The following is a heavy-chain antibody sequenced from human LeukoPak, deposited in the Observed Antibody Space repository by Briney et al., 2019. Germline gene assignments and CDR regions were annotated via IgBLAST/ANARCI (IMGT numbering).Heavy chain of an antibody. CDR1: GFTFSAYW. J-gene: IGHJ6*03. Sequence: PGGSLRLSCEASGFTFSAYWMSWVRQAPGKGLEWVANIKQDGSQTYHADSVKGRFTISRDNSKNTLYLQMNSLRAEDTAVYYCARVHTDYDILIGYVYYYYYYMDVWGKGTTVTVSS. CDR3: ARVHTDYDILIGYVYYYYYYMDV. V-gene: IGHV3-7*01. CDR2: IKQDGSQT. D-gene: IGHD3-9*01.